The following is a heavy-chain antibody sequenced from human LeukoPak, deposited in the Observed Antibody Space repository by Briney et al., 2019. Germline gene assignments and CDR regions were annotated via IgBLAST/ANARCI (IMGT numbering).Heavy chain of an antibody. CDR2: INHSGST. Sequence: SETLSLTCAVYGGSFRGYYWSWIRQPPGKGLEWIGEINHSGSTNYNPSLKSRVTISVDTSKNQFSLKLSSVTAADTAVYYCARVRQWLVRWFDPWGQGTLVTVSS. D-gene: IGHD6-19*01. J-gene: IGHJ5*02. V-gene: IGHV4-34*01. CDR1: GGSFRGYY. CDR3: ARVRQWLVRWFDP.